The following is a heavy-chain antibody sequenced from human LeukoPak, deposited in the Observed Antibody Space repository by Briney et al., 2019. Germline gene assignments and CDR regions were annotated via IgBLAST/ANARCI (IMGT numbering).Heavy chain of an antibody. CDR1: GYTFTGYY. V-gene: IGHV1-18*04. Sequence: ASVKVSCKASGYTFTGYYMHWVRQAPGQGLEWMGWISTDNGDTKYAQKFQGRVTMTTDTSTSTAYMELRSLRSDDTAVYYCARETGDAKYYYYGMDVWGQGTTVTVSS. J-gene: IGHJ6*02. D-gene: IGHD7-27*01. CDR3: ARETGDAKYYYYGMDV. CDR2: ISTDNGDT.